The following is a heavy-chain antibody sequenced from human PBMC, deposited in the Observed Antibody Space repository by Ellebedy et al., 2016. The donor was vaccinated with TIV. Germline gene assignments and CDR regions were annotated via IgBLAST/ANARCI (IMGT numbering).Heavy chain of an antibody. V-gene: IGHV3-33*01. CDR2: IWYDGSNK. CDR1: GFTFSSYG. Sequence: GESLKISCAASGFTFSSYGMHWVRQAPGKGLEWVAVIWYDGSNKYYADSVKGRFTISRDNSKNTLYLQMNSLRAEDTAVYYCARDPIVYDSSGYDYWGQGTLVTVSS. D-gene: IGHD3-22*01. CDR3: ARDPIVYDSSGYDY. J-gene: IGHJ4*02.